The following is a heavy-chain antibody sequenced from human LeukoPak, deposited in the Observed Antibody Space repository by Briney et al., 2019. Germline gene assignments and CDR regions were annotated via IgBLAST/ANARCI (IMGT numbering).Heavy chain of an antibody. D-gene: IGHD4-17*01. V-gene: IGHV4-59*01. CDR1: GGSISSYY. CDR2: IYYSGNT. Sequence: SETLSLTCTVSGGSISSYYWSWLRQPPGKGLEWIGYIYYSGNTNYNPSLKSRVTISVDTSKNQFSLKLSSVTAADTAVYYCARDLGGPIYGFVYWGQGTLVTVSS. CDR3: ARDLGGPIYGFVY. J-gene: IGHJ4*02.